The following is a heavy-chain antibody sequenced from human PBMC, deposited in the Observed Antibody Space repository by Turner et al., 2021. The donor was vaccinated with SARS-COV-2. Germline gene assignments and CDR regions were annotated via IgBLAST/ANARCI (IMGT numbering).Heavy chain of an antibody. V-gene: IGHV3-30*18. CDR2: ISYDGSNK. Sequence: QVQLVESGGGVVQPGRSLRLSCAASGFPFSNYGMFWVRQAPGKGLEWVSPISYDGSNKHYADSVKVRFTISRDNSKNTLFLQMYSLRAEDTAVYYCVKGGSGWSMEFDYWGHGTLVTVSS. CDR1: GFPFSNYG. CDR3: VKGGSGWSMEFDY. D-gene: IGHD6-19*01. J-gene: IGHJ4*01.